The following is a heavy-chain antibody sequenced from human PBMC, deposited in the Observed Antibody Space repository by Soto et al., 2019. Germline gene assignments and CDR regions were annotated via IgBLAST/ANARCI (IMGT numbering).Heavy chain of an antibody. D-gene: IGHD2-2*02. CDR1: GFTFSSYA. J-gene: IGHJ6*02. CDR2: ISGSGGST. CDR3: AKACDIVVVPAAISYYYGMDV. Sequence: GGSLRLSCAASGFTFSSYAMSWVRQAPGKGLEWVSAISGSGGSTHYADSVKGRFTISRDNSKNTLYLQMNSLRAEDTAVYYCAKACDIVVVPAAISYYYGMDVWGQGTTVTVSS. V-gene: IGHV3-23*01.